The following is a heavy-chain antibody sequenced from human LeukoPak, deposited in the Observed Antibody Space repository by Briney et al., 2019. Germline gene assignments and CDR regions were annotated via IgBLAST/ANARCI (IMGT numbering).Heavy chain of an antibody. CDR1: GYSFTSYW. V-gene: IGHV5-51*01. CDR3: ARRLVAAADTEVFDY. Sequence: GESLKISCKGSGYSFTSYWIGWVRQMPGKGLEWMGIIYPGDSDTRYSPSFQGQVTISADKSISTAYLQWSSLKASDTAMYYCARRLVAAADTEVFDYWGQGTLVTVSS. D-gene: IGHD6-13*01. CDR2: IYPGDSDT. J-gene: IGHJ4*02.